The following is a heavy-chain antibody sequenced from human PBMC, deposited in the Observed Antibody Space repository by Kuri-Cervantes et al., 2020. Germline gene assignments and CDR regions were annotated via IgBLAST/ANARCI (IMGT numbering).Heavy chain of an antibody. D-gene: IGHD3-3*01. CDR1: GFIVSINY. CDR2: THSGGST. CDR3: ARDRFWEYYYYYMDV. J-gene: IGHJ6*03. V-gene: IGHV3-53*05. Sequence: GGCLRPSCAASGFIVSINYMSWVRQAPGKGLEWVSITHSGGSTYYADSVKGRFTISRDNSKNTLYVQMNSLRAEDTAVYYRARDRFWEYYYYYMDVWGKGTTVTVSS.